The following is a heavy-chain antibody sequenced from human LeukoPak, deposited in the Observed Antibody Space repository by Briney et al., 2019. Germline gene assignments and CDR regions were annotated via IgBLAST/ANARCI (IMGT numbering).Heavy chain of an antibody. J-gene: IGHJ6*02. CDR1: GGSISSGGYY. Sequence: SETLSLTCTVSGGSISSGGYYWSWIRQPPGKGLEWIGYIYHSGSTYYNPSLKSRVTISVDTSKNQFSLKLSSVTAADTAVYYCARDWFRVYGSGRPTHYYGMDVWGQGTTVTVSS. D-gene: IGHD3-10*01. V-gene: IGHV4-30-2*01. CDR2: IYHSGST. CDR3: ARDWFRVYGSGRPTHYYGMDV.